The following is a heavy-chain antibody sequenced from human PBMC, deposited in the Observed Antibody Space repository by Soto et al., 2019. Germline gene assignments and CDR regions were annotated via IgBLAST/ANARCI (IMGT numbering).Heavy chain of an antibody. CDR1: GYSISSYY. V-gene: IGHV4-59*01. Sequence: QVQLQESGPGLVKPSETLALTCAVYGYSISSYYCMWVRQPPGKGLESIGYLYSGRSANYNHSLKSRVTLSVDPSTNQCSLTLSSMTAADTAVYYCALRSMAVVPESWGQGTLVTVSS. CDR3: ALRSMAVVPES. J-gene: IGHJ5*02. CDR2: LYSGRSA. D-gene: IGHD3-22*01.